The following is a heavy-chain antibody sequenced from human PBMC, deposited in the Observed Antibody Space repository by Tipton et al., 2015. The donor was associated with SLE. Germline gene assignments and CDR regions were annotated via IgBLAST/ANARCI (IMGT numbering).Heavy chain of an antibody. V-gene: IGHV4-59*01. Sequence: TLSLTCTVSGGSISSCYGCWIRQPPGKGLEWIGYIYYSGSTNYNPTPKSRVTISVDTSKNQFSRKLSSVTAADTAVYYCAARDPLGAFDIWGQRTMVSVSS. J-gene: IGHJ3*02. CDR2: IYYSGST. CDR3: AARDPLGAFDI. CDR1: GGSISSCY.